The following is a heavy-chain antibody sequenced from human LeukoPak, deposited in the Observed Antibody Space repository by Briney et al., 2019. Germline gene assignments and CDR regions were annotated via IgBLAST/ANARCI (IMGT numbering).Heavy chain of an antibody. V-gene: IGHV4-38-2*02. D-gene: IGHD2-2*01. CDR1: GYSISSGYY. CDR3: ARDYTSVVPAANHFDY. Sequence: SETRSLTCTVSGYSISSGYYWGWIRQPPGKGLEWIGSIYNSGSTYYNPSLKSRVTISVDTSKNQFALKLSSVSAADTAVYYCARDYTSVVPAANHFDYWGQGTLVTVSS. J-gene: IGHJ4*02. CDR2: IYNSGST.